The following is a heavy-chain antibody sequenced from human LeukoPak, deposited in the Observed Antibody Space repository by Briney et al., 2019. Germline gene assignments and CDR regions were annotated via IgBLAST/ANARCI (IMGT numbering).Heavy chain of an antibody. Sequence: PGGSLRLSCAASGFTFSSYGMHWVRQAPGKGLEWVAFIRYDGSNKYYADSVKGRFTISRDNSKNTLYLQMNSLRAEDTAVYYCAKDGPYCSSTSCSNYWYFDLRGRGTLVTDSS. CDR3: AKDGPYCSSTSCSNYWYFDL. J-gene: IGHJ2*01. CDR1: GFTFSSYG. V-gene: IGHV3-30*02. D-gene: IGHD2-2*01. CDR2: IRYDGSNK.